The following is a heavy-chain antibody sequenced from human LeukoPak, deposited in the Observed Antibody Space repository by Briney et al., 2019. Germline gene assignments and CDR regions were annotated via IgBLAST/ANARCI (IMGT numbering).Heavy chain of an antibody. Sequence: SETLSLTCTVSGGSISSGSYYWSWIRQPAGKGLEWIGRIYTSGSTNYNPSLKSRATISLDTSKNQFSLELSSVTAADTAVYYCAGDSGYYYYYMDVWGKGTTVTISS. J-gene: IGHJ6*03. CDR3: AGDSGYYYYYMDV. CDR1: GGSISSGSYY. D-gene: IGHD1-26*01. CDR2: IYTSGST. V-gene: IGHV4-61*02.